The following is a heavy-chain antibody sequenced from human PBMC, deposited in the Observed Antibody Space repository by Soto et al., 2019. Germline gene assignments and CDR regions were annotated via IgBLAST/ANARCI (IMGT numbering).Heavy chain of an antibody. Sequence: EVQLVESGGGLIQPGGSLRLICAASGLSVTANYMTWVRQAPGNGLEWLSIIYRGGGTYYADSLKGRAIISRDGSRNMVFLQMNSLTAEDAGVYYCARRDDSETFDIWGRGTVVNVSS. J-gene: IGHJ3*02. CDR1: GLSVTANY. D-gene: IGHD5-18*01. V-gene: IGHV3-53*01. CDR2: IYRGGGT. CDR3: ARRDDSETFDI.